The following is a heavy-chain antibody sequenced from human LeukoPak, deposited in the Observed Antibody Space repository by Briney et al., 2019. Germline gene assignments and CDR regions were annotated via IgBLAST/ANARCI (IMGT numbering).Heavy chain of an antibody. CDR3: AKPTDYYGSGSYPYYFDY. Sequence: PGGSLRLSCAASGFTFSSYAMSWVRQAPGKGLEWVSAISGSGGSTYYADSVKGRFTISGDNSKNTLYLQMNSLRAEDTAVYYCAKPTDYYGSGSYPYYFDYWGQGTLVTVSS. V-gene: IGHV3-23*01. CDR2: ISGSGGST. CDR1: GFTFSSYA. J-gene: IGHJ4*02. D-gene: IGHD3-10*01.